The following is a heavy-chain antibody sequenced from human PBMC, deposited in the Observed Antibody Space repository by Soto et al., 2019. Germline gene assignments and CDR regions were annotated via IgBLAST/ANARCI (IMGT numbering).Heavy chain of an antibody. J-gene: IGHJ4*02. V-gene: IGHV3-15*01. CDR3: VEGWNDF. CDR1: GFMFSSAW. D-gene: IGHD1-1*01. Sequence: EVQVVESGGDLVKPGGSLRLSCVTSGFMFSSAWMSWVRQAPGKGLEWVGRIKSNSDGGARDYAAPVKGRFSISRDDSKNTVYLQMNRLRAEATAVYYCVEGWNDFWGQGTLVTVSS. CDR2: IKSNSDGGAR.